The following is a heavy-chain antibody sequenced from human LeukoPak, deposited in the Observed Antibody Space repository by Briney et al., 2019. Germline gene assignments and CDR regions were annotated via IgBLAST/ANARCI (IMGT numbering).Heavy chain of an antibody. J-gene: IGHJ4*02. CDR1: GFTFDDYA. CDR3: AKVRSYDNNGYYDY. D-gene: IGHD3-22*01. Sequence: GGSLRLSCAASGFTFDDYAMHWVRQAPGKGLEWVSLISWDGGSTYYADSVKGRFTISRDNSKNPLYLQMNSLRAEDTALYSCAKVRSYDNNGYYDYWGQGTLVTVSS. V-gene: IGHV3-43D*04. CDR2: ISWDGGST.